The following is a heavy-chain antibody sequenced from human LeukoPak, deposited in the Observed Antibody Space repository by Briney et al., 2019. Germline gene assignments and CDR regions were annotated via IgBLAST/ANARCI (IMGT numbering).Heavy chain of an antibody. CDR3: AREMGEYYDILTGYFPFDY. J-gene: IGHJ4*02. V-gene: IGHV1-2*02. CDR1: GYTFTGYY. Sequence: ASVKVSCKASGYTFTGYYMHWVRQAPGQGLEWMGWINPNSGGANYAQKFQGGVTMTRDTSISTAYMELSRLRSDDTAVYYCAREMGEYYDILTGYFPFDYWSQGTLVTVSS. D-gene: IGHD3-9*01. CDR2: INPNSGGA.